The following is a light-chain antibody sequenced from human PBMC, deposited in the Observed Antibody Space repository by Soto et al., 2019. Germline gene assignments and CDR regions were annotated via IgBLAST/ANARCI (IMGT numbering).Light chain of an antibody. J-gene: IGKJ2*01. V-gene: IGKV3-15*01. Sequence: EIVMTQSPATLSVSPGERATLSCRASQSISSNLAWYQQKPGQAPRPLIYGPSTRAAGIPARFSGSGSGTEFTLTITSLQSEDFAVYYCQQYSNWLYTFCQGTKLEIK. CDR3: QQYSNWLYT. CDR1: QSISSN. CDR2: GPS.